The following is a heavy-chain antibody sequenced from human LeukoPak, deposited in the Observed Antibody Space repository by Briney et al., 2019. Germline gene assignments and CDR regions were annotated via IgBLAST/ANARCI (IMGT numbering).Heavy chain of an antibody. D-gene: IGHD5-18*01. CDR1: GGSISSYY. CDR3: ARVGYSCGFDC. V-gene: IGHV4-59*08. Sequence: SETLSLTCTVSGGSISSYYWSWIRQPPGKELEWIGYVYYSGNTNYNPSLKSRITISIDTSKNQFSLKLTSVTAADTAVYYCARVGYSCGFDCWGQGTLVTVSS. CDR2: VYYSGNT. J-gene: IGHJ4*02.